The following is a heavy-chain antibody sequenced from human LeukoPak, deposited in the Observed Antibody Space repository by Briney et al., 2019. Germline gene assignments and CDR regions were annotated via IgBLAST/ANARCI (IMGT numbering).Heavy chain of an antibody. D-gene: IGHD2-15*01. V-gene: IGHV4-38-2*01. J-gene: IGHJ5*02. CDR2: IYHSGST. CDR1: GYSISSAYS. Sequence: SETLSLTCAVSGYSISSAYSWGWIRQPPGKGLEWIGSIYHSGSTYYNPSLKSRVTISVDTSKNQFSLKLSSVTAADTAVYHCARHATNCSGVRCYDSGWSDPWGQGTLVTVSS. CDR3: ARHATNCSGVRCYDSGWSDP.